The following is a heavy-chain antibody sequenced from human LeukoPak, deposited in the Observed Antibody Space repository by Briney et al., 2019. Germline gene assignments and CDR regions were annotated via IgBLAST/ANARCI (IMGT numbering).Heavy chain of an antibody. Sequence: SETLSLTCTVSGDSISGYYWSWVRQPPGKGLEWIGNVYYSGGTNYNPSLKSRLTISVDTSTNQFSLKLSSVTAADTAVYYCARGGSYGYYWGQGTLVTVSS. J-gene: IGHJ4*02. V-gene: IGHV4-59*01. CDR2: VYYSGGT. CDR1: GDSISGYY. CDR3: ARGGSYGYY. D-gene: IGHD5-18*01.